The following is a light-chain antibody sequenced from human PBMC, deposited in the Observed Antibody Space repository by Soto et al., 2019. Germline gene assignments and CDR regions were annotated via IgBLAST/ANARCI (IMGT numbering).Light chain of an antibody. CDR1: SGYSTYA. V-gene: IGLV4-69*01. CDR3: QSLGTGIQV. Sequence: QSVLTQSPSASASLGASVKLTCTLSSGYSTYAIAWHQQQSEKGPRFLMKINYDGTHSKGDGFFDRFSGSSSGAERHLTMSRLQSGDEADYYCQSLGTGIQVFGGGTKLTVL. J-gene: IGLJ3*02. CDR2: INYDGTH.